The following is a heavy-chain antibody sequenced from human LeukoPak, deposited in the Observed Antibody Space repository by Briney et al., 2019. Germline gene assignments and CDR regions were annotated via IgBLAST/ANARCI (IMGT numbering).Heavy chain of an antibody. J-gene: IGHJ5*02. CDR3: ARADDYGDYAWLENWFDP. V-gene: IGHV6-1*01. D-gene: IGHD4-17*01. CDR1: GDSVSSNSAA. CDR2: TYYRSKWYN. Sequence: SQTLSLTCAISGDSVSSNSAAWNWIRQSPSRGLEWLGRTYYRSKWYNDYAVSVKSRITINPDTSKNQFSLQLNSVTPEDTAVYYCARADDYGDYAWLENWFDPWGQGTLVTVSS.